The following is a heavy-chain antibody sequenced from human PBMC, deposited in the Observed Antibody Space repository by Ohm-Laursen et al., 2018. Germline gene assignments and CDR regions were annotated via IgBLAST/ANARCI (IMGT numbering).Heavy chain of an antibody. CDR1: GFTFSDYY. J-gene: IGHJ6*02. CDR3: ARDYFPRGAKSGGRLYYYYGMDV. D-gene: IGHD2-15*01. Sequence: SLRLSCSASGFTFSDYYMSWIRQAPGKGLEWVSYISSSGSTLYYADSVKGRFTISRDNAKNSLYLQMNSLRAEDTAVYYCARDYFPRGAKSGGRLYYYYGMDVWGQGTTVTVSS. V-gene: IGHV3-11*01. CDR2: ISSSGSTL.